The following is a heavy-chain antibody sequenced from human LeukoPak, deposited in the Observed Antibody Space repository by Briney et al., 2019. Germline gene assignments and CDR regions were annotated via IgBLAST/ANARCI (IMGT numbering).Heavy chain of an antibody. J-gene: IGHJ4*02. D-gene: IGHD6-13*01. CDR2: IIPILGIA. CDR3: ARAPNSSSWYSKYYFDY. Sequence: ASVNVSCKASGGTFSSYAISWVRQAPGQGLEWMGRIIPILGIANYAQKFQGRVTITADKSTSTAYMELSSLRSEDTAVYYCARAPNSSSWYSKYYFDYWGQGTLVTVSS. CDR1: GGTFSSYA. V-gene: IGHV1-69*04.